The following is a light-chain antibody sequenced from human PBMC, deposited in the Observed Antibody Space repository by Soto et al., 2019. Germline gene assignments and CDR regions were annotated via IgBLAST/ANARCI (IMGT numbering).Light chain of an antibody. CDR3: SSYTRSSTYV. CDR1: SSDVGGYNY. J-gene: IGLJ1*01. Sequence: QSVLTQPASVSGSPGQSITISCTGTSSDVGGYNYVSWYQQHPGKAPKLMIYDVSNRPSGVSNRFSGSTSGNTASLTISGLQAEDEADYYCSSYTRSSTYVFGTGTKLTVL. CDR2: DVS. V-gene: IGLV2-14*01.